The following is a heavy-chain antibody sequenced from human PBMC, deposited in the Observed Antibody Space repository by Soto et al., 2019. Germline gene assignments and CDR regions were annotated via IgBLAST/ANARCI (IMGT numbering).Heavy chain of an antibody. CDR2: ISYDGSNK. Sequence: PGGSLRLSCAASGFTFSSYGMHWVRQAPGKWLEWVAVISYDGSNKYYADSVKGRFTISRDNSKNTLYLQMNSLRAEDTAVYYCARGNYYDSSGPPAHWGQGSLVNVSS. D-gene: IGHD3-22*01. CDR1: GFTFSSYG. V-gene: IGHV3-30*03. CDR3: ARGNYYDSSGPPAH. J-gene: IGHJ4*02.